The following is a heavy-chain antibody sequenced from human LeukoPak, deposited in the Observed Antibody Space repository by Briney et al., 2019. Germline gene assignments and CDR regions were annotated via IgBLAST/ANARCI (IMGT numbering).Heavy chain of an antibody. CDR2: FDPEDGET. D-gene: IGHD5-12*01. V-gene: IGHV1-24*01. J-gene: IGHJ4*02. Sequence: GASVKVPCKVSGYTLTELSMHWVRQAPGKGLEWMGGFDPEDGETIYAQKFQGRVTMTEDTSTDTAYMELSSLRSEDTAVYYCATVWWLRPYYFDYWGQGTLVTVSS. CDR1: GYTLTELS. CDR3: ATVWWLRPYYFDY.